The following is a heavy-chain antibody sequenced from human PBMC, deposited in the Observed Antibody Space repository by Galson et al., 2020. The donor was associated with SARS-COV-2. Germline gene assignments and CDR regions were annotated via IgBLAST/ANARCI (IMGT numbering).Heavy chain of an antibody. J-gene: IGHJ4*02. CDR1: GYSISTAYK. D-gene: IGHD3-3*01. V-gene: IGHV4-38-2*01. CDR3: ARQAGRHYDFFDY. Sequence: SETLSITCAISGYSISTAYKWGWIRQPPGKGLEWIGSVYHSGNTYYNPSHKSRVTISVDTSKNQFSLKLSSVTAADTALYYCARQAGRHYDFFDYWGQGTLVTVSS. CDR2: VYHSGNT.